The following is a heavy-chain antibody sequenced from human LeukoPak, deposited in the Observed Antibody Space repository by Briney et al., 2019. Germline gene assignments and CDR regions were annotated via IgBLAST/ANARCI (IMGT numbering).Heavy chain of an antibody. V-gene: IGHV4-4*02. J-gene: IGHJ4*02. CDR2: INHSGST. CDR3: ARHCSSTSCYVGFDY. D-gene: IGHD2-2*01. Sequence: SETLSLTCAVSGGSISSSNWWSWVRQPPGKGLEWIGEINHSGSTNYNPSLKSRVTISVDTSKNQFSLKLSSVTAADTAVYYCARHCSSTSCYVGFDYWGQGTLVTVSS. CDR1: GGSISSSNW.